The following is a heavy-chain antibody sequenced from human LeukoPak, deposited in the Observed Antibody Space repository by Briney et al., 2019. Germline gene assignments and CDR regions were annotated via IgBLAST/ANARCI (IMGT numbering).Heavy chain of an antibody. Sequence: SETLSLTCTVSGGSISSYYWSWIRQPPGKGLEWIGYIYYSGGTNYNPSLKSRVTISVDTSKNQFSLKLSSVTAADTAVYYCARHGTYGNDFDYWGQGTLVTVSS. CDR2: IYYSGGT. CDR1: GGSISSYY. J-gene: IGHJ4*02. D-gene: IGHD3-10*01. CDR3: ARHGTYGNDFDY. V-gene: IGHV4-59*08.